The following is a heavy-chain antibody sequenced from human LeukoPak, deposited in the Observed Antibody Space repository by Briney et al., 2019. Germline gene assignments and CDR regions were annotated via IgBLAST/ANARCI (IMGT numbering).Heavy chain of an antibody. Sequence: PSETLSLTCTVSGGSISSYCWSWIRQPPGKGLEWIGYIYYSGSTNYNPSLRSRVTISVDTSKNQFSLKLSSVTAADTAVYYCARGAITMVRGVIETSYYYYMDVWGKGTTVTISS. V-gene: IGHV4-59*01. CDR1: GGSISSYC. D-gene: IGHD3-10*01. CDR3: ARGAITMVRGVIETSYYYYMDV. J-gene: IGHJ6*03. CDR2: IYYSGST.